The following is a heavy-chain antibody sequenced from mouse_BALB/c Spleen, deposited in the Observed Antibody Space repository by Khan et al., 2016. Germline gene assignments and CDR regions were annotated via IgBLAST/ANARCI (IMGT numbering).Heavy chain of an antibody. CDR1: GFSLTNSG. CDR2: IWPGGST. Sequence: QVQLKQSGPGLVAPSQSLSITCTVSGFSLTNSGVHWIRQPPGKGLEWLGVIWPGGSTDYNSAPMSRLSITKDNSRNQVFLKMISLQTDDTAMYYCARDDQDYDAWFASWGQGTLVIVSA. CDR3: ARDDQDYDAWFAS. D-gene: IGHD2-4*01. V-gene: IGHV2-9*02. J-gene: IGHJ3*01.